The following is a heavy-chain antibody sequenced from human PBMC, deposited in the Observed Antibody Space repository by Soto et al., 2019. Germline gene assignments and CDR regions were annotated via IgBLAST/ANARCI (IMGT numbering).Heavy chain of an antibody. J-gene: IGHJ4*02. CDR3: MKVLSRGVGVPRFDFDS. V-gene: IGHV3-74*01. CDR2: IKADGTST. CDR1: GFTFSNSW. D-gene: IGHD3-22*01. Sequence: DVQLVESGGGLVQPGGSLRLSCAASGFTFSNSWMHWVRQVSGKGLEWVSRIKADGTSTCYADSVKGRFTISRDNAKNTLYLHVNMRGVEDKAVDYDMKVLSRGVGVPRFDFDSWGQGALVTVSS.